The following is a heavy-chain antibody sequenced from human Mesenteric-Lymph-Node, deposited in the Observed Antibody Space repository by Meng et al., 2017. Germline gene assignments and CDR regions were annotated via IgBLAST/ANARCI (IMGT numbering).Heavy chain of an antibody. D-gene: IGHD3-3*01. CDR3: VGGFYFQY. J-gene: IGHJ1*01. Sequence: VQVGGTGGGVVQPGGSLGVSCAASGFTVSYQYMNWVRQAPGKGLGWVSVIDAAGGTNYADSVKGRFTISRDNSKNTLHLQLDSLRAEDTAVYYCVGGFYFQYWGRGTLVTVSS. V-gene: IGHV3-53*02. CDR2: IDAAGGT. CDR1: GFTVSYQY.